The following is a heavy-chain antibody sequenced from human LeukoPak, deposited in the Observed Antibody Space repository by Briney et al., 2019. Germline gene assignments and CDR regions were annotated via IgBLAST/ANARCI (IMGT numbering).Heavy chain of an antibody. J-gene: IGHJ4*02. Sequence: SETLSLTCTVSGGSISSYYWSWIRQPPGKGLEWIGYIYYTGYTNYNPSLKSRVAISVDTSKNQFSLYLTSVTAADTAVYYCARESYGIDSWGQGTLVSVSS. CDR3: ARESYGIDS. D-gene: IGHD5-18*01. V-gene: IGHV4-59*01. CDR1: GGSISSYY. CDR2: IYYTGYT.